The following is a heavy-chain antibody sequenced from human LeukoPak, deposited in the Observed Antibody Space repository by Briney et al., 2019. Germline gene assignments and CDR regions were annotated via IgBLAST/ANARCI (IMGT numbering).Heavy chain of an antibody. J-gene: IGHJ4*02. CDR1: GYTFTSYG. CDR2: ISAYNGNT. CDR3: ARDVTIFGVVIEAFDY. V-gene: IGHV1-18*01. D-gene: IGHD3-3*01. Sequence: ASVKVSCKASGYTFTSYGISWVRQAPGQGLEWMGWISAYNGNTNYAQKLQGRVTMTTDTSTSTAYMELRSLRSDDTAVYYCARDVTIFGVVIEAFDYWGQGTLVTVYS.